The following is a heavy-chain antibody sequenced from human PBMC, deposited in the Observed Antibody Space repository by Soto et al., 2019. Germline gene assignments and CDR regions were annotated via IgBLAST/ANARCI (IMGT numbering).Heavy chain of an antibody. D-gene: IGHD6-13*01. CDR3: AKNIGACRAQAMDV. Sequence: EVQLVESGGGLVQPGGSLRLSCEAAGFTFSSYSTNVVRQAPGNGLEWVSYSSSSRSMMYYTDSVRGRFTISRDNAKKSLYLQMNDLRDEDMAVYLCAKNIGACRAQAMDVWGHGAPVTVSS. V-gene: IGHV3-48*02. CDR1: GFTFSSYS. CDR2: SSSSRSMM. J-gene: IGHJ6*02.